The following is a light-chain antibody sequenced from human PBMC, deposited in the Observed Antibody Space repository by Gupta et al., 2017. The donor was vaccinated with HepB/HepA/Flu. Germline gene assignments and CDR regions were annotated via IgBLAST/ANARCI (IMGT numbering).Light chain of an antibody. CDR1: SSNIGSNY. CDR2: KDN. Sequence: QSVLTQPPSASATPGQRVTISCSGGSSNIGSNYVYWYQQFPGTAPKLLIYKDNQRPSGIPDRFSGSKSGTSASLAISGLRSEDEADYYCVGWDDGRSGPVFGGGTKLTV. J-gene: IGLJ2*01. CDR3: VGWDDGRSGPV. V-gene: IGLV1-47*01.